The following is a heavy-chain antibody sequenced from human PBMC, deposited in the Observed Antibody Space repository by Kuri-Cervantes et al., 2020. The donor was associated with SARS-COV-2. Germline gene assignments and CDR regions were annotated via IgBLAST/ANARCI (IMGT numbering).Heavy chain of an antibody. J-gene: IGHJ4*02. CDR1: GFTVSTNY. V-gene: IGHV3-53*01. CDR3: ARARSGSYYHIKGETYYFDY. D-gene: IGHD1-26*01. CDR2: IYSDGST. Sequence: GGSLRLSCAASGFTVSTNYMSWVRQAPGKGLEWVSVIYSDGSTYYADSVKGRFTISRDNSRNTVYHQMNTLRAEDTAVYYCARARSGSYYHIKGETYYFDYWGQGTLVTVSS.